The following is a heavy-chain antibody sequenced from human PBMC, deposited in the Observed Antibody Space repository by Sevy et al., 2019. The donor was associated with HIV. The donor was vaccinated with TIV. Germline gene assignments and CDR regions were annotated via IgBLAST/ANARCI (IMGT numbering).Heavy chain of an antibody. CDR3: ASAKKLADTYYDSTVYYSFAY. D-gene: IGHD3-16*01. J-gene: IGHJ4*02. CDR2: ISGTT. CDR1: GASVRSDSYY. Sequence: SETLSLTCAVSGASVRSDSYYWTWIRQTPGRGLEWIGHISGTTSYNPSLKSRLTISRDTSKKQFSLTLSSVTAADTAVYYCASAKKLADTYYDSTVYYSFAYWGQGTLVTVSS. V-gene: IGHV4-61*01.